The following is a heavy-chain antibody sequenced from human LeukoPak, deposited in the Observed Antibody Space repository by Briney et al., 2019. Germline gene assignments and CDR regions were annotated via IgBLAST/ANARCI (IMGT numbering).Heavy chain of an antibody. CDR1: GGTFSSYA. J-gene: IGHJ4*02. CDR3: ARSRRVAAAGVDY. V-gene: IGHV1-69*04. D-gene: IGHD6-13*01. Sequence: ASVKVSCKASGGTFSSYAISWVRQAPGQGLEWMGRIIPILGIANYAQKFQGRVTITADKSTSTAYMELSSLRSEDTAVYYCARSRRVAAAGVDYWGQGTLVTVSS. CDR2: IIPILGIA.